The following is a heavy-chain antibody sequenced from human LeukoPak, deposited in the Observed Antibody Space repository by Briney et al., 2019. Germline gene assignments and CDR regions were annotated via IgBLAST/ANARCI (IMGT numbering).Heavy chain of an antibody. CDR1: GFTLSSYE. D-gene: IGHD6-19*01. CDR2: IDYDGGSG. V-gene: IGHV3-23*01. Sequence: GGSLRPSCTVSGFTLSSYEMSWIRQAPGKGLEWVSSIDYDGGSGHYADSVKGRFTISRDNSNNTLFLHLNSLRGEDTAVYYCTRNSGWYGLSWGQGTLVTVSS. CDR3: TRNSGWYGLS. J-gene: IGHJ1*01.